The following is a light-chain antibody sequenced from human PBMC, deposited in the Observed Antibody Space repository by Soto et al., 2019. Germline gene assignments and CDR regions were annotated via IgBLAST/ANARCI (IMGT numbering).Light chain of an antibody. CDR1: SSNIGAGYD. CDR2: XNS. CDR3: QSYDRSLSCV. Sequence: QSVLTQPPSVSGAPGQRVTISCTGSSSNIGAGYDVHWYQQLPGPAPILLIXXNSNRXSXXXXXXXGSKSGTSASLPITGXXXXXXXXXXCQSYDRSLSCVFGAGTKLTVL. J-gene: IGLJ1*01. V-gene: IGLV1-40*01.